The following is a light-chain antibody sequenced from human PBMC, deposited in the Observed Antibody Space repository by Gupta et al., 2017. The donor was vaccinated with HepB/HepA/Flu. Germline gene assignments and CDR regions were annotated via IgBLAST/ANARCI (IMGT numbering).Light chain of an antibody. V-gene: IGKV1D-13*01. CDR1: QGISSA. CDR2: DAS. Sequence: ALQLTQSPSSLSASVGDRVTITCRASQGISSALAWYQQKPGKPPKLLIFDASSLESEVSSRFSGSGSGTDFTLTISSLQPENFATYYCQQLYNAVTFGGGTRVEIK. J-gene: IGKJ4*01. CDR3: QQLYNAVT.